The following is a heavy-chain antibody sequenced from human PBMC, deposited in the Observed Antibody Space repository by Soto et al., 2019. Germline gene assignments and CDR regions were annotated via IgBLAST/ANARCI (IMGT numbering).Heavy chain of an antibody. CDR1: GGSISSSSYY. D-gene: IGHD3-9*01. CDR2: IYYSGST. J-gene: IGHJ4*02. CDR3: ARTYFTYYDILTGYHTDGIFDY. Sequence: PSETLSLTCTVSGGSISSSSYYWGWIRQPPGKGLEWIGSIYYSGSTYYNPSLKSRVTISVDTSKNQFSLKLSSVTAADTAVYYCARTYFTYYDILTGYHTDGIFDYWGQGTLGT. V-gene: IGHV4-39*01.